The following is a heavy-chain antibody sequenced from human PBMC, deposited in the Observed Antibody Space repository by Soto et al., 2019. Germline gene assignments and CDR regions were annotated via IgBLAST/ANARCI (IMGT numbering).Heavy chain of an antibody. Sequence: QVHLVQSGAEVKKPGSSVNISCKASGGTFGTYGLNWVRQFPGQGLEWMGGIIPASDTENYAQKFQGRVTITADKSTNIAHMQMDSLTSDDTAVYYCVTAVTAGTYYNYGLDVWGQGTTVTVS. D-gene: IGHD2-21*02. CDR3: VTAVTAGTYYNYGLDV. J-gene: IGHJ6*02. CDR1: GGTFGTYG. V-gene: IGHV1-69*14. CDR2: IIPASDTE.